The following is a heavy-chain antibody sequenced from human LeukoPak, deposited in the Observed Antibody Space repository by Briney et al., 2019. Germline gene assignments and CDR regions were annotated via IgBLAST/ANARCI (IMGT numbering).Heavy chain of an antibody. Sequence: GGSLRLSCAASGLIVSSNYMSWVRQAPGKGLEWVSARYSVGSIYYADSVKGRFTISRDNSKNMLYLQINSLRAEDTAGYYCARDSSRGLYYFDQGGQGTLVTVSS. J-gene: IGHJ4*02. CDR3: ARDSSRGLYYFDQ. D-gene: IGHD3-10*01. CDR2: RYSVGSI. V-gene: IGHV3-53*01. CDR1: GLIVSSNY.